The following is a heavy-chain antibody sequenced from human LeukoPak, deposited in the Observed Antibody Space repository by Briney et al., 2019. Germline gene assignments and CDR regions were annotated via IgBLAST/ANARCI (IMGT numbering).Heavy chain of an antibody. D-gene: IGHD6-13*01. Sequence: GGSLRLSCTASGFTFSNYPMHWVRQAPGKGLEWVAVISYAGTNENYGDSVKGRLTISRDNSKNTLYLQMNSLRAEDTALYYCARVAAGTYWFDPWGQGTLVTVSS. CDR2: ISYAGTNE. J-gene: IGHJ5*02. CDR3: ARVAAGTYWFDP. V-gene: IGHV3-30*04. CDR1: GFTFSNYP.